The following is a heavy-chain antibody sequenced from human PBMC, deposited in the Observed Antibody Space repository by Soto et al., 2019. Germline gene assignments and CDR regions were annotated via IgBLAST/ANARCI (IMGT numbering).Heavy chain of an antibody. CDR2: ISYDGSNK. D-gene: IGHD6-13*01. Sequence: PGESLKISCAASGFTFSSYAMHWVRQAPGKGLEWVAVISYDGSNKYYADSVKGRFTISRDNSKNTLYLQMNSLRAEDTAVYYCASRLDPSSSWYFYDYWGQGTLVTVSS. J-gene: IGHJ4*02. V-gene: IGHV3-30-3*01. CDR1: GFTFSSYA. CDR3: ASRLDPSSSWYFYDY.